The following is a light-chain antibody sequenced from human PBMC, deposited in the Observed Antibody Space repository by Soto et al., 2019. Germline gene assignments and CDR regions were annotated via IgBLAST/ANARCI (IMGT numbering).Light chain of an antibody. J-gene: IGLJ1*01. Sequence: QSVLTQSPSASASLGASVKLTCTLSSGHSSYAIAWHQQQPEKGPRYLMKLNSDGSHSKGDGIPDRFSGSSSGAERYLTISSLQSEDEADYYCQTPFGTGTKLTVL. CDR2: LNSDGSH. V-gene: IGLV4-69*01. CDR3: QTP. CDR1: SGHSSYA.